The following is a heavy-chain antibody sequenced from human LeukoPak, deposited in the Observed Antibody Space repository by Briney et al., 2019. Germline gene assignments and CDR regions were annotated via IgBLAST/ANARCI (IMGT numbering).Heavy chain of an antibody. J-gene: IGHJ3*02. D-gene: IGHD4-4*01. Sequence: PSETLSLTCAVYGGSFSGYYWSWIRQPPGKGLEWIGEINHSGSTNYNPPLKSRVTISVDTSKNQFSLKLSSVTAADTAVYYCARVRVTPLDAFDIWGQGTMVTVSS. CDR3: ARVRVTPLDAFDI. CDR2: INHSGST. V-gene: IGHV4-34*01. CDR1: GGSFSGYY.